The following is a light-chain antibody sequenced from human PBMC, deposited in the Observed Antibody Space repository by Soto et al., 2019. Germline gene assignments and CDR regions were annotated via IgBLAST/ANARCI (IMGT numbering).Light chain of an antibody. CDR2: AVS. CDR1: QTVIRY. V-gene: IGKV1-39*01. Sequence: IQMTQCPSSLSASVGDRVTITCRAGQTVIRYLSWYQQKPGRAPNLLIYAVSNLQSGVPSRFSGSGSGTEFTLTISDLQPEDFVTYYCQQSYSTLFTFGPGTKVEIK. J-gene: IGKJ3*01. CDR3: QQSYSTLFT.